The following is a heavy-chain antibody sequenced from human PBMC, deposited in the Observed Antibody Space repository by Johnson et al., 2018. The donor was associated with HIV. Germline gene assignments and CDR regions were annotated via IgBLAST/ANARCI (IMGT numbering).Heavy chain of an antibody. CDR3: AKDEEGYSSAWSAGTAVDI. CDR2: IYSGGST. J-gene: IGHJ3*02. Sequence: VQLVESGGGLIQPGGSLRLSCAASGFSVSSNYMSWVRQAPGKGLEWVSVIYSGGSTYYADSVKGRFTISRDNSKNTLYLQMNSLKADDTAIYYCAKDEEGYSSAWSAGTAVDIWGQGTMVTVSS. CDR1: GFSVSSNY. V-gene: IGHV3-66*03. D-gene: IGHD6-13*01.